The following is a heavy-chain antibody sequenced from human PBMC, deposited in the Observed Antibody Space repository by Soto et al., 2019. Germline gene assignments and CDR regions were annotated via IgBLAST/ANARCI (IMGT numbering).Heavy chain of an antibody. V-gene: IGHV3-53*01. CDR3: ARVGTSESYFDY. Sequence: GGSLRLSCVVSGFTVSSNRMTWVRQAPGQGLEWVSDLYFYGSANYADSVRGRFTISKDDSKNTVFLQMNNLRAEDTAVYYCARVGTSESYFDYWGQGTLVTVSS. D-gene: IGHD7-27*01. CDR1: GFTVSSNR. J-gene: IGHJ4*02. CDR2: LYFYGSA.